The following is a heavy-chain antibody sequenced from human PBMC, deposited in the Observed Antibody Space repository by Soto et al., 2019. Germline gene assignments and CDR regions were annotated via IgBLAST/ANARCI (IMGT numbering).Heavy chain of an antibody. CDR2: ISYSGST. CDR1: GGSISSGGYY. Sequence: QVQLQESGPGLVKPSQTLSLTCTVSGGSISSGGYYWSWIRQHPGKGLEWIGYISYSGSTYYNPSLKSRVTISVDSSENQFSLKLSSVTAADTAVYYCARASSGYVWGKNYFEYWGQGTLVTVSS. V-gene: IGHV4-31*03. CDR3: ARASSGYVWGKNYFEY. D-gene: IGHD3-16*01. J-gene: IGHJ4*02.